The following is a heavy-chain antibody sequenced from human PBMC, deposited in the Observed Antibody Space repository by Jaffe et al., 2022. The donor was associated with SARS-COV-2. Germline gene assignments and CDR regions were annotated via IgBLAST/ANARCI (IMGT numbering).Heavy chain of an antibody. D-gene: IGHD4-4*01. J-gene: IGHJ6*02. Sequence: QVQLVESGGGVVQPGRSLRLSCAASGFTFRTYGMHWVRQAPGKGLECVALISYDGSDEYYADSVKGRFTISRDNSKNTLYLQMNSLRAEDTAVYYCAKDLLSNYRYYYGMDVWGQGTTVTVSS. CDR3: AKDLLSNYRYYYGMDV. V-gene: IGHV3-30*18. CDR2: ISYDGSDE. CDR1: GFTFRTYG.